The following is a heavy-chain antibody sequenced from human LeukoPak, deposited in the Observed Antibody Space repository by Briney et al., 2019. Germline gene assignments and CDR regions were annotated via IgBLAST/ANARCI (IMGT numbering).Heavy chain of an antibody. CDR3: ARAGICRTASVDGGIDY. CDR2: ISTTSNYI. J-gene: IGHJ4*01. Sequence: PGGSLRLSCAASGFTFSSYNMKWVRQAPGKGLEWVSFISTTSNYIYYADSVKGRFTISRDNAKNSLYLQMNSLRGDDAALYSWARAGICRTASVDGGIDYWGQGTLVTVSS. D-gene: IGHD2-2*01. V-gene: IGHV3-21*06. CDR1: GFTFSSYN.